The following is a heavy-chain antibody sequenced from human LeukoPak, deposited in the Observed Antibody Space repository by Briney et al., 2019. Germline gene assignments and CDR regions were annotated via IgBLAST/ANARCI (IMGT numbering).Heavy chain of an antibody. CDR3: ARDRTVVHTGVPFDI. CDR1: GGSIISGDSY. V-gene: IGHV4-30-4*01. Sequence: KPSETLSLTCTVSGGSIISGDSYWSWIRQPPGKGLGWIGYIYYSGSTYYNPSLKSRVTISLDTSRHQFSLNLSSVIAADTAVYYCARDRTVVHTGVPFDIWGQGTMVTVSS. D-gene: IGHD2-15*01. CDR2: IYYSGST. J-gene: IGHJ3*02.